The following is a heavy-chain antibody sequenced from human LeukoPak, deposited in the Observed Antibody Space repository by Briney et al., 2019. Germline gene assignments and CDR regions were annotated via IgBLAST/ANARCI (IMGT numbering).Heavy chain of an antibody. Sequence: SETLSLTCTVSGGSISSYYWSWIRQPPGKGLEWIGYIYYSGSTNYNPSLKSRVTISVDTSKNQFSLKLSSVTAADTAVYYCARSRSRYDSSGYRVYYFDYWGQGNLVTVSS. D-gene: IGHD3-22*01. CDR1: GGSISSYY. V-gene: IGHV4-59*01. CDR2: IYYSGST. J-gene: IGHJ4*02. CDR3: ARSRSRYDSSGYRVYYFDY.